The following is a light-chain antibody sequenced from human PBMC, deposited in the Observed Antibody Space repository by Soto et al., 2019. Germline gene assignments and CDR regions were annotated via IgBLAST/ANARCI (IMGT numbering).Light chain of an antibody. CDR1: SSDVGAYDF. V-gene: IGLV2-14*03. CDR2: EVS. J-gene: IGLJ1*01. Sequence: QSVLTQPASVSGSPGQSITISCTGTSSDVGAYDFVSWYQQHPDKAPKLMIYEVSNRPSGVSNRFSGSKSVNTATLTISGLQADDEADYYCRSYTSSSTRVFGPGTEVTVL. CDR3: RSYTSSSTRV.